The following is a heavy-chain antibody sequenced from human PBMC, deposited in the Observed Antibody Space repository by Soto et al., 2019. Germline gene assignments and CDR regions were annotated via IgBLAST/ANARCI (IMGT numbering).Heavy chain of an antibody. J-gene: IGHJ5*02. D-gene: IGHD3-10*01. V-gene: IGHV4-59*01. CDR1: GGSISSYY. CDR3: ARGSITMVRGVANWFDP. CDR2: IYYSGST. Sequence: HSETLSITCTVSGGSISSYYWSWIRQPPGKGLEWIGYIYYSGSTNYNPSLKSRVTISVDTSKNQFSLKLSSVTAADTAVYYCARGSITMVRGVANWFDPWGQGTLVTVS.